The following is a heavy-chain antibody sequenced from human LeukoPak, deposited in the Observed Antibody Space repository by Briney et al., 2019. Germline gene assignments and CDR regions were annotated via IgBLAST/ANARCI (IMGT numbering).Heavy chain of an antibody. CDR2: ISYDGSNK. D-gene: IGHD3-22*01. V-gene: IGHV3-30*04. J-gene: IGHJ3*02. CDR3: ARARPDSSGYYYVALDI. Sequence: GGSLRLSCAASGFTFSSYAMHWVRQAPGKGLEWVAVISYDGSNKYYADSVKGRFTISRGNAKNSLYLQMNSLRAEDTAVYYCARARPDSSGYYYVALDIWGQGTMVTVSS. CDR1: GFTFSSYA.